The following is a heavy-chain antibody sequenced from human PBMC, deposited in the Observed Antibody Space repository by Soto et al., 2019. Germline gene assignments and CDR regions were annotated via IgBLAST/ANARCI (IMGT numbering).Heavy chain of an antibody. Sequence: SVKVSCKASGGTFSIYAISGVRQSPVQWLEWMGGIIPIFGTANYAQKFQGRVTITADESTSTAYMELSSLRSEDTAVYYCACPYSSGWSRSNYYYGMDVWGQGTTVTVSS. D-gene: IGHD6-19*01. CDR3: ACPYSSGWSRSNYYYGMDV. CDR2: IIPIFGTA. J-gene: IGHJ6*02. V-gene: IGHV1-69*13. CDR1: GGTFSIYA.